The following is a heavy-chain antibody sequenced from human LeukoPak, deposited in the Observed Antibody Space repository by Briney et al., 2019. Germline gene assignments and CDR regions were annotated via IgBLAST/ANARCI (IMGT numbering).Heavy chain of an antibody. Sequence: GGSLRLSCAASGFIFSSYSMNWVRQAPGKGLEWVSYISSSGSTIYYADSVKGRFTISRDNAKNSLYLQMNSLRAEDTAVYYCASLGQYYMDVWGKGTTVTISS. V-gene: IGHV3-48*01. J-gene: IGHJ6*03. CDR3: ASLGQYYMDV. CDR2: ISSSGSTI. CDR1: GFIFSSYS.